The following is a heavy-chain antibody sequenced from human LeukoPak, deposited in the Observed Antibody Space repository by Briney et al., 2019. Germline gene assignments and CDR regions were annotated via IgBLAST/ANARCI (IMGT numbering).Heavy chain of an antibody. CDR2: IIPIFGTA. D-gene: IGHD1-26*01. CDR3: ARDRTGSYYGLGY. J-gene: IGHJ4*02. Sequence: SVKVSCKASGGTFSSYAISWVRQAPGQGLERMGGIIPIFGTANYAQKFQGRVTITADESTSTAYMELSSLRSEDTAVYYCARDRTGSYYGLGYWGQGTLVTVSS. CDR1: GGTFSSYA. V-gene: IGHV1-69*01.